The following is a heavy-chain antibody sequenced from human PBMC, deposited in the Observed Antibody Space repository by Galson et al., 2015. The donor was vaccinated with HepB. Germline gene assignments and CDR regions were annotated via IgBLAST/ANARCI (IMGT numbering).Heavy chain of an antibody. D-gene: IGHD3-22*01. CDR3: ARDRVLTRHYYDSSGYYPGFDY. CDR1: GFTFSSYS. CDR2: ISSSSSTI. V-gene: IGHV3-48*01. Sequence: SLRLSCAASGFTFSSYSMNWVRQAPGKGLEWVSYISSSSSTIYYADSVKGRFTISRDNAKNSLYLQMNSLRAEDTAVYYCARDRVLTRHYYDSSGYYPGFDYWGQGTLVTVSS. J-gene: IGHJ4*02.